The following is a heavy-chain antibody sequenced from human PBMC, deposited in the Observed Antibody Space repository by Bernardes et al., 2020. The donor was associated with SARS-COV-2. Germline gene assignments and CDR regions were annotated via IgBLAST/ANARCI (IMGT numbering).Heavy chain of an antibody. CDR2: FDPEDGET. V-gene: IGHV1-24*01. Sequence: ASVKVSCKVSGYTLTELSMHWVRQAPGKGLEWMGGFDPEDGETIYAQKFQGRVTMTEDTSTDTAYMELSSLRSEDTAVYYCATGASLVRTNWFDPWGQGTLVTGSP. J-gene: IGHJ5*02. D-gene: IGHD3-10*01. CDR1: GYTLTELS. CDR3: ATGASLVRTNWFDP.